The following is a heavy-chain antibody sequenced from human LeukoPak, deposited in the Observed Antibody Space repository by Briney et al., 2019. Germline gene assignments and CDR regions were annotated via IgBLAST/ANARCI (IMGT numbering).Heavy chain of an antibody. CDR3: ARDNGGWFDS. Sequence: GGSLRLSCVASAFICSDYWMSWVRQAPGKGLEGVANIKQGGREDKYVGYGKGRFAISRDDAKSTLYLQMDSLSGDDTAVYYCARDNGGWFDSWGRGTLVTVSS. V-gene: IGHV3-7*05. D-gene: IGHD3-10*01. CDR1: AFICSDYW. CDR2: IKQGGRED. J-gene: IGHJ5*01.